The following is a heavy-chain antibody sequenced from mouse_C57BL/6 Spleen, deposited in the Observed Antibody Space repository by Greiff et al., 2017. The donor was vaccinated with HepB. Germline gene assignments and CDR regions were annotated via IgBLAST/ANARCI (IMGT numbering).Heavy chain of an antibody. Sequence: QVQLQQPGAELVRPGTSVKLSCKASGYTFTSYWMHWVKQRPGQGLEWIGVIDPSDSYTNYNQKFKGKATLTVDTSSSTAYMQLSSLTSEDSAVYYCARHITTVVADWYLDVGGTGTTVTVSS. V-gene: IGHV1-59*01. CDR3: ARHITTVVADWYLDV. J-gene: IGHJ1*03. D-gene: IGHD1-1*01. CDR2: IDPSDSYT. CDR1: GYTFTSYW.